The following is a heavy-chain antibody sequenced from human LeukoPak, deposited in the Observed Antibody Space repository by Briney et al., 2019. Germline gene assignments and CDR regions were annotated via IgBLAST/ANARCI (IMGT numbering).Heavy chain of an antibody. CDR1: GDSISSYY. CDR3: AREGRQDYVYFDC. Sequence: SETLSLTCTVSGDSISSYYWSWIRQPPGKGLEWMGYINYSGNTNYNPSLKSRVTISVDTSKNQFSLRLTSVTAADTAVYYRAREGRQDYVYFDCWGQGTLVTVSS. V-gene: IGHV4-59*01. CDR2: INYSGNT. J-gene: IGHJ4*02. D-gene: IGHD4-17*01.